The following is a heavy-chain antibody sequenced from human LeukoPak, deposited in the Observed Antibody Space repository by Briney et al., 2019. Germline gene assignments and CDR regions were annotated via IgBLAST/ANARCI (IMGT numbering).Heavy chain of an antibody. J-gene: IGHJ4*02. V-gene: IGHV4-39*07. CDR1: GDSINSGNYY. CDR2: IYYSGST. Sequence: SETLSLTCTVSGDSINSGNYYWSWIRQPPGKGLEWIGSIYYSGSTYYNPSLKSRVTISVDTSKNQFSLKLSSVTAADTAVYYCARDPRDIAVAGMGVYWGQGTLVTVSS. D-gene: IGHD6-19*01. CDR3: ARDPRDIAVAGMGVY.